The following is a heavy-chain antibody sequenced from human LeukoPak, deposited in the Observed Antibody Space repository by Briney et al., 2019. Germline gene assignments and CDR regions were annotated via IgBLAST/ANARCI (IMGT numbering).Heavy chain of an antibody. CDR2: IYYSGNT. Sequence: PSETLSLTCTVSSGSITNYYWSWIRQPPGKGLEWIGFIYYSGNTNYNPSLKSRVTISVDTSKNQFSLKLSSVTAADTAVYYCARVIRDIVVVPAAYDYWGQGTLVTVSS. D-gene: IGHD2-2*01. CDR1: SGSITNYY. CDR3: ARVIRDIVVVPAAYDY. J-gene: IGHJ4*02. V-gene: IGHV4-59*12.